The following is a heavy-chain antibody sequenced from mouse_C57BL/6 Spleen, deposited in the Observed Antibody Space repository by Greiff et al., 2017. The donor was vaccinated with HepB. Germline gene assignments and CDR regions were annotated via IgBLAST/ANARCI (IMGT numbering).Heavy chain of an antibody. V-gene: IGHV5-17*01. CDR3: ARPNWDGAYYFDY. J-gene: IGHJ2*01. CDR2: ISSGSSTI. CDR1: GFTFSDYG. D-gene: IGHD4-1*01. Sequence: EVQRVESGGGLVKPGGSLKLSCAASGFTFSDYGMHWVRQAPEKGLEWVAYISSGSSTIYYADTVKGRFTISRDNAKNTLFLQMTSLRSEDTAMYYCARPNWDGAYYFDYWGQGTTLTVSS.